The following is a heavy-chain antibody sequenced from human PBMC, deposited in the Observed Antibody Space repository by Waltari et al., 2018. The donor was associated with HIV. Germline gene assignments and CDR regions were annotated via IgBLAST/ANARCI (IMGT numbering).Heavy chain of an antibody. CDR1: GFIFSSYS. CDR3: AKDRSYDSSGYFDY. D-gene: IGHD3-22*01. Sequence: EVQLLESGGDLQQPGGSLRLSCAASGFIFSSYSMCWVRQAPGRGLEWVSSINGGTTGTFYAYSVKGRFTISRDSSKNTLYLQMNSLRAEDTAVYYCAKDRSYDSSGYFDYWGEGTLVTVSS. CDR2: INGGTTGT. J-gene: IGHJ4*02. V-gene: IGHV3-23*01.